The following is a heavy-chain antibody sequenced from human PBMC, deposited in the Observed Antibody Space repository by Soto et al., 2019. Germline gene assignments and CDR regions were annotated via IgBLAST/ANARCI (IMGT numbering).Heavy chain of an antibody. V-gene: IGHV3-9*01. CDR2: ISWNSGSI. Sequence: EVQLVESGGGLVQPGRSLRLSCAASGFTFDDYAMHWVRQAQGKGLEWVSGISWNSGSIGYADSVKGRFTICRDNAKNSLYLQMNSLRAEDTALYYCAKGELLWFGGDAFDIWVQGTMFTVSS. CDR1: GFTFDDYA. CDR3: AKGELLWFGGDAFDI. J-gene: IGHJ3*02. D-gene: IGHD3-10*01.